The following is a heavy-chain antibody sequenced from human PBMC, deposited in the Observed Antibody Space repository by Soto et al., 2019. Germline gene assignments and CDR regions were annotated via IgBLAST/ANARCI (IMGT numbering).Heavy chain of an antibody. CDR2: IYPDDSEP. J-gene: IGHJ6*02. V-gene: IGHV5-51*01. CDR3: ASLTMVRGVLGGMDV. Sequence: GESLKIPCKGSGERFTSYWIGWVRQMPGKGLEWMGIIYPDDSEPRYSPSFQGQVTFSADKSISTAYLQWSSLKASDTAMYYCASLTMVRGVLGGMDVWGQGTTVTVSS. CDR1: GERFTSYW. D-gene: IGHD3-10*01.